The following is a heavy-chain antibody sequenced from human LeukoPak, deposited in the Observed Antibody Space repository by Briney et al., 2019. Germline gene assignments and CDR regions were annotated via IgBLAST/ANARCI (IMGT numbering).Heavy chain of an antibody. CDR3: ARDRVAAAGTTGTADY. D-gene: IGHD6-13*01. CDR1: GFTFSDYS. V-gene: IGHV3-21*01. CDR2: ISGRGSYI. Sequence: GGSLRLSCAASGFTFSDYSKNWVRQAPGKGLEWVSFISGRGSYIYYVESVKGRSTVSRDNAKNSVYLEMHRLRAEDTAVYYCARDRVAAAGTTGTADYWGQGTLVTVSS. J-gene: IGHJ4*02.